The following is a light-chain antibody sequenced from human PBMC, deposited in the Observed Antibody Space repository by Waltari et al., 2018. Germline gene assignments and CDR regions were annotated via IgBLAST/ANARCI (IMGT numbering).Light chain of an antibody. V-gene: IGKV3-20*01. CDR3: QKYVNLPAT. J-gene: IGKJ1*01. CDR1: QSVGKY. CDR2: DAS. Sequence: SCRASQSVGKYLAWYQQKPGQAPRRLIYDASTRATGIPDRFSGSGSGTDFSLTISRLEPEDFAVYYCQKYVNLPATFGQGTKVEIK.